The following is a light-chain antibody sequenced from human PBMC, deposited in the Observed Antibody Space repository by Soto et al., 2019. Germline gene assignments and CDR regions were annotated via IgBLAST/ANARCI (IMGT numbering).Light chain of an antibody. V-gene: IGKV1-39*01. CDR2: AAS. CDR1: QSISSY. J-gene: IGKJ1*01. CDR3: RQSHSSPKT. Sequence: DIQMTQSPSSLSASVGDRVTITCRASQSISSYLNWYQQKPGKAPKLLIYAASSLQSGVPSRFSGSVSGTSFTLTLNSLHPEDFSTYYRRQSHSSPKTFGQGTKVEIK.